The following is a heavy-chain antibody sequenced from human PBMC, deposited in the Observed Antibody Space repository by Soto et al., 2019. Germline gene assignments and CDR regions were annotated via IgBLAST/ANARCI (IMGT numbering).Heavy chain of an antibody. V-gene: IGHV1-18*01. D-gene: IGHD6-13*01. CDR1: GYTFTTYD. Sequence: ASVKVSCKASGYTFTTYDISWVRQAPGQGPEWMGWISAYNGDTNYAQNLQGRVTMTTDSPTSTAYMELRSLTSDDTAVYYCAREEPAAGSILFVYWGQGTLVTVSS. CDR3: AREEPAAGSILFVY. CDR2: ISAYNGDT. J-gene: IGHJ4*02.